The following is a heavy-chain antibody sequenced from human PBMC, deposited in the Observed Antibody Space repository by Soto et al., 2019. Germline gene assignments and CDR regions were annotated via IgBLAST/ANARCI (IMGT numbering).Heavy chain of an antibody. CDR2: ISWNGGSR. CDR1: GFTFNDHS. D-gene: IGHD6-13*01. CDR3: AKDLRSTAWYSISFFDY. V-gene: IGHV3-9*01. Sequence: GGSLRLSCAASGFTFNDHSMHWVRQAPGKGLEWVSGISWNGGSRGYADSVQGRFTISRDNAKNSLYLQMNSLKPEDTALYYCAKDLRSTAWYSISFFDYWGQGALVTVSS. J-gene: IGHJ4*02.